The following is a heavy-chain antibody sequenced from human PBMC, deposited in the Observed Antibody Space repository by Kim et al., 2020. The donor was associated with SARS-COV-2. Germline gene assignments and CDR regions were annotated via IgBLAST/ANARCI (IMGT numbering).Heavy chain of an antibody. CDR2: IYYSGST. CDR3: ARYMVRGVIGAFDI. V-gene: IGHV4-28*01. J-gene: IGHJ3*02. CDR1: GYSISSSNW. Sequence: SETLSLTCAVSGYSISSSNWWGWIRQPPGKGLEWIGYIYYSGSTYYNPSLKSRVTMSVDTSKNQFSLKLSSVTAVDTAVYYCARYMVRGVIGAFDIWGQGTMVTVSS. D-gene: IGHD3-10*01.